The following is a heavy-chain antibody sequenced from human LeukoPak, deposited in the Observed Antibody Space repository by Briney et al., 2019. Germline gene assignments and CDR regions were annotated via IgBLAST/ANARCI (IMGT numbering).Heavy chain of an antibody. D-gene: IGHD3-9*01. V-gene: IGHV3-21*01. Sequence: GGSLRLSCAASGFTFNNYNMNWVRQAPGKGLEWVSSISSSSSYIYYADSVKGQFTISRDNAKNSLYLQMNSLRAEDTAVYYCARDLYDIQGYWGQGTLVTVSS. CDR1: GFTFNNYN. CDR3: ARDLYDIQGY. CDR2: ISSSSSYI. J-gene: IGHJ4*02.